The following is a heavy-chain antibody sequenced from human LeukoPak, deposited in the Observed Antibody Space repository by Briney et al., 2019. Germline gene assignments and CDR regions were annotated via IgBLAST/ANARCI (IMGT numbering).Heavy chain of an antibody. J-gene: IGHJ6*03. CDR3: ARARTDYYYYYMDV. CDR2: IYPSDSDT. Sequence: GESLKISCKGSGYNFSSYWIGWVRQMPGKGLEWMGIIYPSDSDTRYSPSFQGQVTISADKSISTAYLQWSSLKASDTAMYYCARARTDYYYYYMDVWGKGTTVTVSS. CDR1: GYNFSSYW. V-gene: IGHV5-51*01.